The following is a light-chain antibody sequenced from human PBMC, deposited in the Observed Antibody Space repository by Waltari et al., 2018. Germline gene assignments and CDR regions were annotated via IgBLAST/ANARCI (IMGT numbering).Light chain of an antibody. V-gene: IGKV1-39*01. Sequence: DIQMTQSPSSLSASVGDRVTITCRASRSISSYLNWYQQRPGKAPKLLSYAASSLQSGVSSRFSGMGSGTDFTLTCSSLQPEDFAAYYCQQSYSTPWTFGQGTKVEIK. J-gene: IGKJ1*01. CDR3: QQSYSTPWT. CDR1: RSISSY. CDR2: AAS.